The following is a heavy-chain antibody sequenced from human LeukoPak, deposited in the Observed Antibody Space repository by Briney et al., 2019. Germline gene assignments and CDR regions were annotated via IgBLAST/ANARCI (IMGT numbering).Heavy chain of an antibody. Sequence: SVKVSCKASGGSFSSYAISWMRQARGPVLELMGGIIPIFGTANYAQKFQGRVTITTDESTSTAYMELSSLRSEDTAVYYCARTVGTMIAPFQHWGQGTLVTVSS. CDR3: ARTVGTMIAPFQH. D-gene: IGHD3-22*01. V-gene: IGHV1-69*05. CDR2: IIPIFGTA. CDR1: GGSFSSYA. J-gene: IGHJ1*01.